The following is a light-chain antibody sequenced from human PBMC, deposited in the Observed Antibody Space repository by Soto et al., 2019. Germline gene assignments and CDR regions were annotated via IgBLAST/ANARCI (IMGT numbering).Light chain of an antibody. V-gene: IGLV1-40*01. J-gene: IGLJ2*01. Sequence: QSVLTQPPSVSGAPGPRVTIPCTGSSSNIGSFYDVHWYQQLPGTVPKLLIYGDNNRPSGVPDRFSGSKSGTAASLAITGLQAEDEADYYCQSYDNSLNHVVFGGGTQLTV. CDR1: SSNIGSFYD. CDR2: GDN. CDR3: QSYDNSLNHVV.